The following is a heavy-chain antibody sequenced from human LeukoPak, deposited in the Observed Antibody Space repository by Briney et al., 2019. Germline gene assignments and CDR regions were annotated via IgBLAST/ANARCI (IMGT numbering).Heavy chain of an antibody. CDR1: GGSFSGYY. CDR2: INHSGST. Sequence: ETLSLTCAVSGGSFSGYYWTWIRQPPGKGLEWIGEINHSGSTNYNPSLKSRVTISIDTSKNQFSLILSSVTAADTAVYYCARGLSDVYWGQGTLVTVSS. V-gene: IGHV4-34*01. CDR3: ARGLSDVY. J-gene: IGHJ4*02.